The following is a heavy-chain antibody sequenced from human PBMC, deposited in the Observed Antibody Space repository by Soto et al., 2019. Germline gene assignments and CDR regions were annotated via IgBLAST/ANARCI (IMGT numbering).Heavy chain of an antibody. D-gene: IGHD1-26*01. CDR1: GFTFDDYA. CDR2: ISWNSGSI. Sequence: SCAASGFTFDDYAMHWVRQAPGKGLEWVSGISWNSGSIGYADSVKGRFTISRDNAKNSLYLQMNSLRAEDTALYYCAKDPSGSYYFDYWGQGTLVTVSS. CDR3: AKDPSGSYYFDY. V-gene: IGHV3-9*01. J-gene: IGHJ4*02.